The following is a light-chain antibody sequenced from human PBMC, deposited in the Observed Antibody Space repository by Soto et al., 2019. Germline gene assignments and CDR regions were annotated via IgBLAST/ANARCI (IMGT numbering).Light chain of an antibody. CDR1: QSLTSSY. J-gene: IGKJ4*01. CDR2: GAS. CDR3: QQHSNWPLT. Sequence: EIVLTQSPGTLSLSPGERATLSCRASQSLTSSYLAWYQQKPGQAPRLLIYGASSRATGIPDRFTGSGSGTDFTLTISRLEPEDFAVYYCQQHSNWPLTFGGGTKVDIK. V-gene: IGKV3D-20*02.